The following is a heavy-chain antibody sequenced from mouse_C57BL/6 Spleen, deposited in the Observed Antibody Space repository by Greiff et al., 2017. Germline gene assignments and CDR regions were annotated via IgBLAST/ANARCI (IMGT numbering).Heavy chain of an antibody. CDR2: ISSGSSTI. CDR3: ARPLITTVVAFDY. J-gene: IGHJ2*01. D-gene: IGHD1-1*01. Sequence: EVKLMESGGGLVKPGGSLKLSCAASGFTFSDYGMHWVRRAPEKGLEWVAYISSGSSTIYYADTVKGRFTISRDNAKNTLFLQMTSLRSEDTAMYYCARPLITTVVAFDYWGQGTTLTVSS. V-gene: IGHV5-17*01. CDR1: GFTFSDYG.